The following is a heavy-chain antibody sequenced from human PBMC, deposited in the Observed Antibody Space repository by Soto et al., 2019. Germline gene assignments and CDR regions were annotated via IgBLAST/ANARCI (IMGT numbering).Heavy chain of an antibody. J-gene: IGHJ6*02. CDR1: RYTLMNYE. V-gene: IGHV1-2*02. Sequence: AVPVKVCCKASRYTLMNYEIKWVRQAPGQGLERMGWINPNSGGTNYAQKFQGSVTMTRGTSIGTAYMELSRLRSDDTAVYYCGRTLSEYYGMDVWGQVTTVTVSS. CDR2: INPNSGGT. D-gene: IGHD2-2*01. CDR3: GRTLSEYYGMDV.